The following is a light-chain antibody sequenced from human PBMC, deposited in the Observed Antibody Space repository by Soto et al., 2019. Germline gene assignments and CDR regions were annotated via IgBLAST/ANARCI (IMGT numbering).Light chain of an antibody. CDR1: QSLSSNN. CDR3: QQYDSFPRT. Sequence: EIVLTQSPGTLSLSPGDRATLSCRASQSLSSNNLAWYQQKPGQAPRLLIYGASRRATDIPDRFSGSGSGTDFALIITRLEPADFAVYFCQQYDSFPRTFGQGTKVEIQ. CDR2: GAS. V-gene: IGKV3-20*01. J-gene: IGKJ1*01.